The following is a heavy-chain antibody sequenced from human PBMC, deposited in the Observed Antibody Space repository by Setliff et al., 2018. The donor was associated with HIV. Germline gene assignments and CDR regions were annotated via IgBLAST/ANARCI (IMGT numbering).Heavy chain of an antibody. CDR3: AKDRDERWFGELLSPFTFDY. CDR1: GFSFHSYG. V-gene: IGHV3-23*01. Sequence: GGSLRLSCAGFGFSFHSYGMHWVRQAPGKGLEWVSAIDDRGSRTYYADSVKGRFTISRDNSKNTLYLQMNSLRAEDTAVYYCAKDRDERWFGELLSPFTFDYWGQGTLVNVSS. J-gene: IGHJ4*02. D-gene: IGHD3-10*01. CDR2: IDDRGSRT.